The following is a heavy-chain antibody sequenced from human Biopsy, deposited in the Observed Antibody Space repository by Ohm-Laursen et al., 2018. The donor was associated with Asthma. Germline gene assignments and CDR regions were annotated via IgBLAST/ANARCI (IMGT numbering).Heavy chain of an antibody. CDR3: AGEPINVLTGEFDYGMDV. CDR1: GFTINNNV. V-gene: IGHV1-3*01. D-gene: IGHD3-9*01. Sequence: ASVKVSCKAPGFTINNNVFHWVRQAPGQGLERLGLIMSVDGGTPNGDTRYSDNFLGRVSISRDTSANTINLELTRLTTEDTAVFYCAGEPINVLTGEFDYGMDVWGQGTTVIVSS. J-gene: IGHJ6*02. CDR2: IMSVDGGTPNGDT.